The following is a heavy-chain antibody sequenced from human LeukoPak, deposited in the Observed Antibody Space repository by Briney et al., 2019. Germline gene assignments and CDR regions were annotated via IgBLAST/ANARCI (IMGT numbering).Heavy chain of an antibody. CDR2: INHSGST. J-gene: IGHJ5*02. CDR1: GGSFSGYY. Sequence: SETLSLTCAVYGGSFSGYYWSWICQPPGKGLEWIGEINHSGSTNYNPSLKSRVTISVDTSKNQFSLKLSSVTAADTAVYYCARLSAGAQDIVVVVAAKRRNWFDPWGQGTLVTVSS. CDR3: ARLSAGAQDIVVVVAAKRRNWFDP. D-gene: IGHD2-15*01. V-gene: IGHV4-34*01.